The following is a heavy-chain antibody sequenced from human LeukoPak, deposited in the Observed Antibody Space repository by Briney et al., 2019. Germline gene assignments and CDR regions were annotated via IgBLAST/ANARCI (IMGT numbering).Heavy chain of an antibody. CDR2: ISAYNGNA. J-gene: IGHJ6*03. Sequence: GASVKLCCKAAGYTFTSYDISWVRQAPGQGLEWMGWISAYNGNANYAQKLQGRVTMTTDTSTSTAYLELRSLRSDVTAVYYCARDHSYSNYRYYYYYMDVWGKGTTVTVSS. V-gene: IGHV1-18*01. CDR3: ARDHSYSNYRYYYYYMDV. CDR1: GYTFTSYD. D-gene: IGHD4-11*01.